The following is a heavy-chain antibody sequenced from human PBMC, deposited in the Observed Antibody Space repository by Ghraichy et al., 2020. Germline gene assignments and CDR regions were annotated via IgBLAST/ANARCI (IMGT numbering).Heavy chain of an antibody. CDR3: AREDTAMVTPFDY. D-gene: IGHD5-18*01. Sequence: GGSLRLSCAASGFTFSDYYMSWIRQAPGKGLEWVSYISSSSSYTNYADSVKGRFTISRDNAKNSLYLQMNSLRAEETAVYYCAREDTAMVTPFDYWGQGTLVTVSS. J-gene: IGHJ4*02. CDR1: GFTFSDYY. CDR2: ISSSSSYT. V-gene: IGHV3-11*05.